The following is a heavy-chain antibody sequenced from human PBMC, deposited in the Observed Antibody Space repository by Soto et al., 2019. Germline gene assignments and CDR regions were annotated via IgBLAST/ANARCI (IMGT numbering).Heavy chain of an antibody. Sequence: SETLSLTCSVSGGSINSSSYFLGWVRQPPGKGLEWIGSIYYSGSTYYNPSLRRRVTISVDTSKKQFSLKLSSVTAADTAVFYCARHYSSGSRNWFDPWGEGTLVTVSS. CDR2: IYYSGST. V-gene: IGHV4-39*01. CDR3: ARHYSSGSRNWFDP. J-gene: IGHJ5*02. CDR1: GGSINSSSYF. D-gene: IGHD6-19*01.